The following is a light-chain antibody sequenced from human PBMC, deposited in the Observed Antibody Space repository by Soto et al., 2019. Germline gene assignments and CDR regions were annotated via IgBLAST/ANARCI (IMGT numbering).Light chain of an antibody. J-gene: IGKJ1*01. CDR2: GAS. Sequence: EIVLTQSPGTLSLSPGERATLSCRASQSVRSNYLAWYQQKPGQAPRLLIYGASSRATGIPDRFSGSGSGTDFTLTIRRLEPEDCAVFDCQQYGSSPTTFGQGTKVEVE. CDR3: QQYGSSPTT. V-gene: IGKV3-20*01. CDR1: QSVRSNY.